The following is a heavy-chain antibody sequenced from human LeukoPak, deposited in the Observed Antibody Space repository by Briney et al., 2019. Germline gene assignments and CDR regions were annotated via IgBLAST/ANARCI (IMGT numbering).Heavy chain of an antibody. CDR3: AKAAAGSQHSYYYYYYLDV. J-gene: IGHJ6*03. D-gene: IGHD6-13*01. Sequence: ASVKVSCKASGYTFTGYYMHWVRQAPGQGLEWMGWINPNSGGTNYAQKFQGRVTMTRDTSISTAYMELSRLRSDDTAVYYCAKAAAGSQHSYYYYYYLDVWGTGTTGTISS. V-gene: IGHV1-2*02. CDR2: INPNSGGT. CDR1: GYTFTGYY.